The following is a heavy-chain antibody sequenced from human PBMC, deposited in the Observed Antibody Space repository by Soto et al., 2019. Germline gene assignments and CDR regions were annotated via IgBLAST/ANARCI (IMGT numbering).Heavy chain of an antibody. CDR1: GFTFSSYS. J-gene: IGHJ6*02. CDR3: ARDPAEYYDFWSGYPDLGGMDV. V-gene: IGHV3-21*01. Sequence: KPGGSLRLSCAASGFTFSSYSMNWVRQAPGKGLEWVSSISSSSSYIYYADSVKGRFTISRDNAKNSLYLQMNSLRAEDAAVYYCARDPAEYYDFWSGYPDLGGMDVWGQGTTVTVSS. D-gene: IGHD3-3*01. CDR2: ISSSSSYI.